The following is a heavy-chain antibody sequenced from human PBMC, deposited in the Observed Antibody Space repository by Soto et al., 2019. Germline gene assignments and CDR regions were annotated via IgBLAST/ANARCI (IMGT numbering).Heavy chain of an antibody. J-gene: IGHJ5*02. Sequence: ASVKVSCKASAYTSTSYDINWVRQATGQGLEWMGWMNPNSGNTGYAQKFQDRVTMTRHTSITTAYMELSSLRSEDTAVYYCARVVLRTGYLHGGGPWGQGTLVTVSS. CDR3: ARVVLRTGYLHGGGP. V-gene: IGHV1-8*01. CDR2: MNPNSGNT. CDR1: AYTSTSYD. D-gene: IGHD3-9*01.